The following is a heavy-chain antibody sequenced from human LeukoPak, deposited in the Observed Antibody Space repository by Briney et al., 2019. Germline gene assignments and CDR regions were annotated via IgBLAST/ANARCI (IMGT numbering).Heavy chain of an antibody. J-gene: IGHJ4*02. V-gene: IGHV1-2*06. D-gene: IGHD2-15*01. Sequence: GASVKVSCKASGYTFTGHYMHWVRQAPGQGLEWMGRINPNSGGTNYAQKFQGRVTMTRDTSIRTAYMELSRLRSDDTAVYYCARVQCSGGSCYSGHWGQGTLVTVSS. CDR1: GYTFTGHY. CDR3: ARVQCSGGSCYSGH. CDR2: INPNSGGT.